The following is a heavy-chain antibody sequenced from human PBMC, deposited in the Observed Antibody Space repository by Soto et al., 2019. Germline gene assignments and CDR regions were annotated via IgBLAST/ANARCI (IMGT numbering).Heavy chain of an antibody. Sequence: EVQLLESGGGLVQPGGSLRLSCAASGFTFSSYEMNWVRQAPGKGLEWVSYISSSGSTIYYADSVKGRFTISRDNAKKSLYLEMNSLRGEDTAVYYCGRGPTVVIWAYFDYWGQGTLVTVSS. CDR1: GFTFSSYE. V-gene: IGHV3-48*03. D-gene: IGHD4-17*01. CDR3: GRGPTVVIWAYFDY. CDR2: ISSSGSTI. J-gene: IGHJ4*02.